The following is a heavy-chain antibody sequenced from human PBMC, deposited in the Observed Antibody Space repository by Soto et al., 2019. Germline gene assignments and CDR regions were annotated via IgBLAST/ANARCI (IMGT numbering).Heavy chain of an antibody. D-gene: IGHD6-13*01. CDR3: ARVGKPSSNDAFDI. CDR2: IYSSGSA. Sequence: SVTLPLTCSVAANSFTSYYWSYIRQPTGKGLEWIGYIYSSGSANYNPSLKSRVTLSIDTSKNQISLTLNSVTAADTAVYFCARVGKPSSNDAFDIWGQGTMVTVSS. V-gene: IGHV4-59*01. CDR1: ANSFTSYY. J-gene: IGHJ3*02.